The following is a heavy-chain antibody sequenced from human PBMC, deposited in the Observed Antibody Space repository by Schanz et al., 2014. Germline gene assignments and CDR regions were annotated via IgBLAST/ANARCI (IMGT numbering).Heavy chain of an antibody. D-gene: IGHD5-12*01. CDR2: IIPITGIT. CDR3: ARTGYDPSLTH. V-gene: IGHV1-69*02. Sequence: QVQLVQSGAEVKKPGSSVKVSCKASGDTFRSYTINWVRHAPGQGLEWMGRIIPITGITNYAQKFQGRVTFTADKSTSTAFLEVNSLRFEDTAVYYCARTGYDPSLTHWGQGTLVTVSS. J-gene: IGHJ4*02. CDR1: GDTFRSYT.